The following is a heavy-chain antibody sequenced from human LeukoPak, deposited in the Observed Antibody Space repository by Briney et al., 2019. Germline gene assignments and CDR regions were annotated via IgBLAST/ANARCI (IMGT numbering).Heavy chain of an antibody. CDR3: ARAYSSSWSNWFDP. CDR2: IIPILGIA. CDR1: GGTFSSYA. V-gene: IGHV1-69*04. D-gene: IGHD6-13*01. J-gene: IGHJ5*02. Sequence: GASVKVSCKASGGTFSSYAISWVRQAPGQGLEWMGRIIPILGIANYAQKCQGRVTITADKSTSTAYMELSSLRSEDTAVYYCARAYSSSWSNWFDPWGQGTLVTVSS.